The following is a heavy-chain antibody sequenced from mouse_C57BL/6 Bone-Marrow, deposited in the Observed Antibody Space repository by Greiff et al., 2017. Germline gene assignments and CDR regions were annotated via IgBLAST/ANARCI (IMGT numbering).Heavy chain of an antibody. D-gene: IGHD2-10*02. CDR2: IYPGSGNT. Sequence: QVQLQQSGPELVKPGASVKISCKASGYSFTSYYIHWVKQRPGQGLEWIGWIYPGSGNTKYNEKFKGKATLTADTSSSTAYMQLSSLTSEDSAVYYCARGGGYGNYFAYWGQGTLVTVSA. CDR1: GYSFTSYY. J-gene: IGHJ3*01. CDR3: ARGGGYGNYFAY. V-gene: IGHV1-66*01.